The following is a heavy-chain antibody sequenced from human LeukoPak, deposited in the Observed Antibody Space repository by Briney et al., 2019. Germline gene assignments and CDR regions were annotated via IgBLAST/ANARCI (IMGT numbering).Heavy chain of an antibody. CDR1: GGSISSSSYY. CDR3: ARLGVVPGAVVDY. J-gene: IGHJ4*02. V-gene: IGHV4-39*01. CDR2: IYYSGST. Sequence: PSETLSLTCTVSGGSISSSSYYWGWIRQPPGKGLEWIGSIYYSGSTYYNPSLKSRVTISVDTSKNQFSLKLSSVTAADTAVYYCARLGVVPGAVVDYWGQGTLVTVSS. D-gene: IGHD2-15*01.